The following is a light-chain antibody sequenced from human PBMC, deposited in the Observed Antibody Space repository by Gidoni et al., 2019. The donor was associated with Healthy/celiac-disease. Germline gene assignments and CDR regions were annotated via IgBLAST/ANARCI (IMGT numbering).Light chain of an antibody. V-gene: IGKV1-8*01. CDR2: AAS. Sequence: AIRVTQSPFPLAASAGDIVNIKCRASQGISSYLAWYQQKTGKAPKLLIYAASTLQSGVSSRFSGSGSGKDFPLTISCLQSEDFASYYCQRYYSPPTFGGGTKVEIK. CDR1: QGISSY. CDR3: QRYYSPPT. J-gene: IGKJ4*01.